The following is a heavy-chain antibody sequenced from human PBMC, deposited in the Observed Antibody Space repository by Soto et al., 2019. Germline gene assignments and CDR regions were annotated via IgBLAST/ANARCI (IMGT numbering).Heavy chain of an antibody. D-gene: IGHD1-1*01. CDR2: IIPILGTT. CDR3: ARHAGTDYWNDMDV. Sequence: QVQLVQSGAEVKKPGSSVKVSCKASGGTFSTYAISWVRQAPGQGLEWMGGIIPILGTTNNAQKFQGRVTITADESTGTAYMELSSLRSEDTAVYFCARHAGTDYWNDMDVWGHGTTVTVSS. J-gene: IGHJ6*02. V-gene: IGHV1-69*12. CDR1: GGTFSTYA.